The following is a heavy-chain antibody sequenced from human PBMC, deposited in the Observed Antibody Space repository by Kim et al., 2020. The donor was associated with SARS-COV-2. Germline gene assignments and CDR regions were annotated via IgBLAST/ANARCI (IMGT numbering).Heavy chain of an antibody. V-gene: IGHV3-23*01. Sequence: SVKGRFTLPRDNSKHTLYLQMNSLRAEDTAVYYCAKATGNIAATGTLGYWGQGTLVTVSS. CDR3: AKATGNIAATGTLGY. D-gene: IGHD6-13*01. J-gene: IGHJ4*02.